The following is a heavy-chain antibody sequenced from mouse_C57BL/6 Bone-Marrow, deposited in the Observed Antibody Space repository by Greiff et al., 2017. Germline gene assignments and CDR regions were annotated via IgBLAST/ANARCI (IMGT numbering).Heavy chain of an antibody. J-gene: IGHJ3*01. CDR3: TVFYYGSMWFAY. CDR1: GFNIKDDY. D-gene: IGHD1-1*01. CDR2: LDPENGDT. Sequence: EVQLQQSGAELVRPGASVKLSCTASGFNIKDDYMHWVKQRPEQGLEWIGWLDPENGDTEYASKFQGKATITADTSSNTAYLQLSSLTSEDTAVYYCTVFYYGSMWFAYWGQGTLVTVSA. V-gene: IGHV14-4*01.